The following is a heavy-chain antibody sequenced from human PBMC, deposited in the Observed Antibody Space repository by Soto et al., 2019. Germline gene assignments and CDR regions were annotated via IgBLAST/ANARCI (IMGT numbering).Heavy chain of an antibody. CDR3: ARDPIFYYASSGYGGSYFDY. CDR1: GASVTSDDYY. Sequence: TLSLTCAVSGASVTSDDYYWSWTRQPPGKGLEWIGYIYHSGSTYYNPSLKSRVSISIDTSQNQFSLKLTSLTAADTAVYYCARDPIFYYASSGYGGSYFDYWGQGSRVTVSS. V-gene: IGHV4-30-4*01. J-gene: IGHJ4*02. CDR2: IYHSGST. D-gene: IGHD3-22*01.